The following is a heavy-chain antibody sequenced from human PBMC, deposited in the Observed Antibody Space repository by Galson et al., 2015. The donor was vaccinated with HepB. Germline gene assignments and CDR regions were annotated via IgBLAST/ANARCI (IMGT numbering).Heavy chain of an antibody. CDR1: GFTFTNYP. V-gene: IGHV3-48*02. D-gene: IGHD2-15*01. CDR2: ITSSSSAM. J-gene: IGHJ4*02. Sequence: SLRLSCAASGFTFTNYPMNWVRQAPGKGLEWISYITSSSSAMPYADSVRGRFTISRDNAKNSLYLQMNSLRDEDTAVYYCARVTAGVVGADYWGQGTLVTVSS. CDR3: ARVTAGVVGADY.